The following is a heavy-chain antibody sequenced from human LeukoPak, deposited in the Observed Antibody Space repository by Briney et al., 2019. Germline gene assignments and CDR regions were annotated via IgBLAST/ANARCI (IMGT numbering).Heavy chain of an antibody. J-gene: IGHJ4*02. CDR3: ARDAIVTDF. V-gene: IGHV3-30*02. Sequence: PGGSLRLSCAVSGFTLTSYGMHWVRQAPGKGLEWVTFIRYDGSVTYYADSVKGRFTISRDNAKGSLYLQMNSLRAEDTAVYYCARDAIVTDFWGQGTLVTVSS. CDR2: IRYDGSVT. CDR1: GFTLTSYG. D-gene: IGHD1-26*01.